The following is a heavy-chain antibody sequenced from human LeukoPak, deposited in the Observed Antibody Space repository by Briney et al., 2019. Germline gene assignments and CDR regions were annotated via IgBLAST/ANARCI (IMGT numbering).Heavy chain of an antibody. CDR3: ARSTMVRGVIPFDY. Sequence: ASVKVSCKASGYTFTGYFMHWVRQAPGQGLEWMGWINPNSGGTNYAQKFQGRVTMTRDTSISTAYMELSRVRSDDTAVYYCARSTMVRGVIPFDYWGQGTLVTVSS. CDR2: INPNSGGT. J-gene: IGHJ4*02. D-gene: IGHD3-10*01. V-gene: IGHV1-2*02. CDR1: GYTFTGYF.